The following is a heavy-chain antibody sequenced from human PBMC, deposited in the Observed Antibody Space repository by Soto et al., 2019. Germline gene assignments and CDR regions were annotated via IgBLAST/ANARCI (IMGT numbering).Heavy chain of an antibody. D-gene: IGHD6-6*01. CDR1: GGSISSGDYY. CDR3: ARASSIAARFYYYYYGMDV. CDR2: IYYSGST. Sequence: PSETLSLTCTVSGGSISSGDYYWSWIRQPPGKGLEWIGYIYYSGSTYYNPSLKSRVTISVDTSKNQFSLKLSSVTAADTAVYYCARASSIAARFYYYYYGMDVWGQGTAVTVSS. V-gene: IGHV4-30-4*01. J-gene: IGHJ6*02.